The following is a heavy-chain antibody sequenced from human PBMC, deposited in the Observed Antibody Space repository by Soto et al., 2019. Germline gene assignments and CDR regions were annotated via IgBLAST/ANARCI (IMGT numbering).Heavy chain of an antibody. CDR1: GGSISSSSYY. V-gene: IGHV4-39*01. J-gene: IGHJ5*02. Sequence: PSETLSLTCTLSGGSISSSSYYWGWIRQPPGKGLEWSGRIYYSGSTYYNPSLKSRVTISVDTSKNQFSLKLSSVTAADTAVYYCARRLPEGYCSSTSCYWGGWFDPWGQGTLVTVSS. D-gene: IGHD2-2*01. CDR2: IYYSGST. CDR3: ARRLPEGYCSSTSCYWGGWFDP.